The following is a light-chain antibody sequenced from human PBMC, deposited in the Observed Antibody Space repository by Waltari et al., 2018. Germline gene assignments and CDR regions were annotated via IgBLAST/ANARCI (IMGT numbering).Light chain of an antibody. Sequence: DIQMTQSPSAVSAFVGDRVIITCRASQGITSRLAWYKQKPGRAPKLLIYDASSLQSGVPSRFSGSGSDTDFTLTINNLQPEDIATYFCQQANTFPVTFGPGTKVDIK. V-gene: IGKV1-12*01. CDR2: DAS. CDR3: QQANTFPVT. CDR1: QGITSR. J-gene: IGKJ3*01.